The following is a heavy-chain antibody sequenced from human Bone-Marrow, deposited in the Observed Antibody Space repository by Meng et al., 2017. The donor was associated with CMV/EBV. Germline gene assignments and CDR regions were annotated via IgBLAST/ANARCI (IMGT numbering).Heavy chain of an antibody. J-gene: IGHJ4*02. CDR3: ATASGYTYGIDF. CDR1: GFTFSSYE. D-gene: IGHD5-18*01. Sequence: GGSLRLSCAASGFTFSSYEMNWVRQAPGKGLEWVSYISSSGSTIYYADSVKGRFTISRDDSKNTLHLQMNSLRAEDSAVYFCATASGYTYGIDFWGQGTPVTVSS. CDR2: ISSSGSTI. V-gene: IGHV3-48*03.